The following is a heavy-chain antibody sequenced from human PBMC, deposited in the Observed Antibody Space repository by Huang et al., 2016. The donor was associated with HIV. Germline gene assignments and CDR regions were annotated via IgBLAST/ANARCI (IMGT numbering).Heavy chain of an antibody. CDR2: ISPRGSI. Sequence: QVQLQESGPGLVKPSETLSLTCNVSGGSISSFYWSWIRQPAGRAPGWIGGISPRGSITYKPSLRSRAAMSVDTTKNHMYLRLTSVTAADTAVYFCARDVMRQKSIFVTNSYYYYGIDVWGPGTTVIVSS. CDR1: GGSISSFY. J-gene: IGHJ6*02. D-gene: IGHD4-17*01. V-gene: IGHV4-4*07. CDR3: ARDVMRQKSIFVTNSYYYYGIDV.